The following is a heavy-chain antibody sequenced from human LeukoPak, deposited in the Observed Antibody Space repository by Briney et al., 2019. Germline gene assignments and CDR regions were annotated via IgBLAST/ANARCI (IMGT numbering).Heavy chain of an antibody. D-gene: IGHD5-12*01. Sequence: GGSLRLSCAASGSTFSTDAMHWVRQAPGKGLEWMGWINPNSGGTHYGQKFQGRVTMTRDTSISTAYMELSSLTSDDTAVYYCARDLPKTGYVGALDIWGQGTMVTVSS. CDR3: ARDLPKTGYVGALDI. CDR2: INPNSGGT. CDR1: GSTFSTDA. V-gene: IGHV1-2*02. J-gene: IGHJ3*02.